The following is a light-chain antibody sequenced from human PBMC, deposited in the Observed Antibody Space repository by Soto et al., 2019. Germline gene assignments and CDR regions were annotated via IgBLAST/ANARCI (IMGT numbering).Light chain of an antibody. J-gene: IGKJ4*01. V-gene: IGKV1-5*03. Sequence: DIHMTQSPSTLSASVGERVTITCRASQSITTWLAWYQQKPGKAPKLLIYKASSLEGGVPSRFSGSGSGTEFNITISSLQPDDFATYYCQQYNTYPLTFGVGTTVEIK. CDR1: QSITTW. CDR2: KAS. CDR3: QQYNTYPLT.